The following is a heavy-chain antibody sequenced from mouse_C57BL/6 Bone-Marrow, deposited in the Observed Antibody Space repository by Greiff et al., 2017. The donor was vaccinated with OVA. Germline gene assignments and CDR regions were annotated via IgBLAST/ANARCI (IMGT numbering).Heavy chain of an antibody. D-gene: IGHD1-1*01. Sequence: VNVVESGAELAKPGASVKLSCKASGYTFTSYWMHWVKQRPGQGLEWIGYINPSSGYTKYNQKFKDKATLTADKSSSTAYMQLSSLTYEDSAVYYCARGLLLREGGYWGQGTTLTVSS. V-gene: IGHV1-7*01. CDR2: INPSSGYT. CDR3: ARGLLLREGGY. CDR1: GYTFTSYW. J-gene: IGHJ2*01.